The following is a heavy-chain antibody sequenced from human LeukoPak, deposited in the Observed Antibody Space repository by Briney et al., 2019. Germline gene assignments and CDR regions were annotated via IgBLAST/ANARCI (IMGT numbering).Heavy chain of an antibody. CDR3: AKDILDLSAGRPGLRYYYYGMDV. V-gene: IGHV3-9*01. Sequence: GGSLRLSCTASGFTFDVYAMDWVRQAPGKGLEWFSGISWNSGSTGYADSVKGRFTISRDNAKNSLYLQMNSLRAEDTALYYCAKDILDLSAGRPGLRYYYYGMDVWGQGTTVTVSS. CDR1: GFTFDVYA. D-gene: IGHD6-6*01. J-gene: IGHJ6*02. CDR2: ISWNSGST.